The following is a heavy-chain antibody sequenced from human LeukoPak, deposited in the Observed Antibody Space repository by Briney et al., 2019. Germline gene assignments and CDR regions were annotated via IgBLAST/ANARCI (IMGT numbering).Heavy chain of an antibody. CDR1: GFTVSSNY. CDR3: ARGPRLVDFDY. D-gene: IGHD6-19*01. Sequence: GGSLRLSCAASGFTVSSNYMNWVRQAPGKGLEWVSVIYSGGDTYYADSVKGRFTISRDNSKNTLYLQMDSLRAEDTAVYYCARGPRLVDFDYWGQGTLVTVSS. CDR2: IYSGGDT. J-gene: IGHJ4*02. V-gene: IGHV3-53*01.